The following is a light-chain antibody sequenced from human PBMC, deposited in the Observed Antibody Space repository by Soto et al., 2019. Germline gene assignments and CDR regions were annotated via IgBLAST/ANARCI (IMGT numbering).Light chain of an antibody. CDR3: QQYGRP. V-gene: IGKV3-11*01. J-gene: IGKJ1*01. CDR2: DAF. Sequence: DIVLTQSPATLSLSPGERATLSCRASQSVVTYLAWYQQKPGQSPRLLIYDAFNRATGVPARFSGSGSGTDFTLTISSLEPEDFAVYYCQQYGRPFGQGTKVEIK. CDR1: QSVVTY.